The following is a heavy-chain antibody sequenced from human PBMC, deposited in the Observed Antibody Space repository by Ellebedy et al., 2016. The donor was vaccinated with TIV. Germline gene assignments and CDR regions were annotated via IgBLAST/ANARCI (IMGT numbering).Heavy chain of an antibody. D-gene: IGHD2-2*01. J-gene: IGHJ6*02. V-gene: IGHV3-30-3*01. Sequence: GESLKISCAASGFTFSSYAMHWVRQAPGKGLEWVAVISYDGSNKYYADSVKGRFTISRDNSKNTLYLQMNSLRAEDTAVYYCARDHGDIVVVPAAMGYYGMDVWGQGTTVSVSS. CDR1: GFTFSSYA. CDR2: ISYDGSNK. CDR3: ARDHGDIVVVPAAMGYYGMDV.